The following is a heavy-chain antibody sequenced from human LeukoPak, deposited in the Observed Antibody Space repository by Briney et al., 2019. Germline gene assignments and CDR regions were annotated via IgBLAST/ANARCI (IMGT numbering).Heavy chain of an antibody. J-gene: IGHJ3*02. Sequence: GASVKVSCKASGYTFTGYYMHWVRQAPGQGLEWMGWINPNSGGTNYAQKFQGRVTMTRDTSISTAYMELSRLRSDDTAVYYCARDGVVVPAAKGAFDIWGQGTMVTVSS. V-gene: IGHV1-2*02. D-gene: IGHD2-2*01. CDR2: INPNSGGT. CDR1: GYTFTGYY. CDR3: ARDGVVVPAAKGAFDI.